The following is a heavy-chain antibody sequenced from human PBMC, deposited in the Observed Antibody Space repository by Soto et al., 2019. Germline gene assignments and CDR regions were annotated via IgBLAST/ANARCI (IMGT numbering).Heavy chain of an antibody. Sequence: GGSLRLSCAASGFTFSSYSMNWVRQAPGKGLEWVSSISSSSSYIYYADSVKGRFTISRDNAKNSLYLQMNSLRAEDTAVYYCAGGSYDFWGKVIYWGQGTLVTVSS. D-gene: IGHD3-3*01. CDR3: AGGSYDFWGKVIY. J-gene: IGHJ4*02. V-gene: IGHV3-21*01. CDR2: ISSSSSYI. CDR1: GFTFSSYS.